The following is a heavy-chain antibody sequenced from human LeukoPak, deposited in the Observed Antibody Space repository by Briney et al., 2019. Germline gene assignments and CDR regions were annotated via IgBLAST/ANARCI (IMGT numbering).Heavy chain of an antibody. D-gene: IGHD4/OR15-4a*01. CDR3: AKKAQYDGHYPLDY. J-gene: IGHJ4*02. CDR1: GFTFSSYS. V-gene: IGHV3-23*01. Sequence: GGSLRLSCAASGFTFSSYSMSWVRQAPGKGLEWVSGTSDRGDYTYYADSVKGRFTISRDTSKNTLYLQVNSLRAEDTALYFCAKKAQYDGHYPLDYWGQGTLVTVSA. CDR2: TSDRGDYT.